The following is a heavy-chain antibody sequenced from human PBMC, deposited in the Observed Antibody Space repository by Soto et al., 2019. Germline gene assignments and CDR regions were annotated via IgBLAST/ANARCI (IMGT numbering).Heavy chain of an antibody. V-gene: IGHV3-30-3*01. CDR2: ISYDGSNK. D-gene: IGHD5-18*01. Sequence: QVQLVESGGGVVQPGRSLRLSCAASGFTFSSYAMHWVRQAPGKGLEWVAVISYDGSNKYYADSVKGRFTISRDNSKNTLYLQMNSLRAEDTAVYYCARGMAIYSPMVGGMGYWGQGTLVTVSS. CDR3: ARGMAIYSPMVGGMGY. CDR1: GFTFSSYA. J-gene: IGHJ4*02.